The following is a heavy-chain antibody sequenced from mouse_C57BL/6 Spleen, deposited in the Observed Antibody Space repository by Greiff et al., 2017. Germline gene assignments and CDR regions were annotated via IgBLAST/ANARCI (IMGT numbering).Heavy chain of an antibody. CDR1: GYTFTSYW. CDR3: ARKEYDYDGGYYFDY. D-gene: IGHD2-4*01. V-gene: IGHV1-50*01. Sequence: QVQLQQPGAELVKPGASVKLSCKASGYTFTSYWMQWVKQRPGQGLEWIGEIDPSDSYTNYNQKFKGQATLTVDTSSSTAYMQLSSLTSEDSAVYYCARKEYDYDGGYYFDYWGQGTTLTVSS. J-gene: IGHJ2*01. CDR2: IDPSDSYT.